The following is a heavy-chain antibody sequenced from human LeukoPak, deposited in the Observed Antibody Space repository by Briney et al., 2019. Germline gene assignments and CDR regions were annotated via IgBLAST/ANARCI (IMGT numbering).Heavy chain of an antibody. V-gene: IGHV3-74*01. J-gene: IGHJ4*02. CDR2: TSSDGSST. CDR3: ARPASGGLSEDY. CDR1: GFTFRSYW. D-gene: IGHD3-10*01. Sequence: GGSLRLSCAASGFTFRSYWMHWVRQAPGKGLVWVSRTSSDGSSTSYADSVKGRFTISRDNSKNTVYLQMNSLRVEDTAVYYCARPASGGLSEDYWGQGTLVTVSS.